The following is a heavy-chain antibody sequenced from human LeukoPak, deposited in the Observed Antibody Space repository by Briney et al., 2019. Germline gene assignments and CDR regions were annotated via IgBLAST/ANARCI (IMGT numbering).Heavy chain of an antibody. V-gene: IGHV3-11*01. Sequence: TPGGSLRLSCAASGFTFSDYYMSWIRQAPGKGLEWVAYITSSGDDIYYAESVKGRFTISRDNAKNALFLRMSSLRVEDTATYYCASDVVATSGDFWGQGTLVSVSS. D-gene: IGHD5-12*01. J-gene: IGHJ4*02. CDR2: ITSSGDDI. CDR1: GFTFSDYY. CDR3: ASDVVATSGDF.